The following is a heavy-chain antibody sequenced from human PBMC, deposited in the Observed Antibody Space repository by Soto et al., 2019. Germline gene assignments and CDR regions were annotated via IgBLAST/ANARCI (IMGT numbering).Heavy chain of an antibody. CDR1: GFTFSSYG. CDR2: ISYDGHNT. D-gene: IGHD6-13*01. CDR3: AKEPSYSDSGHSCPFDY. V-gene: IGHV3-30*18. Sequence: QVQLVESGGGLVQPGRSLRLSCAASGFTFSSYGTHWVRQAPGKGLEWVAVISYDGHNTYYADSVKGRFTISRDNSKNTLFLQMNSLRAEDTAVYYCAKEPSYSDSGHSCPFDYWGQGTLVTVSS. J-gene: IGHJ4*02.